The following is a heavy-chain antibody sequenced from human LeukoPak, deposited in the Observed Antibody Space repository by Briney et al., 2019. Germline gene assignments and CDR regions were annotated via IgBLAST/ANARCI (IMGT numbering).Heavy chain of an antibody. CDR1: GYTFTSYY. CDR2: INPSGRSA. D-gene: IGHD3-22*01. V-gene: IGHV1-46*01. Sequence: ASVKVSCKASGYTFTSYYMHWVRQAPGQGLEWMGIINPSGRSASYAQKFQGRVTMTRDTSTSTVYMEVSSLRSEDTAVYYCARDVASSGYYWDWGQGTLVTVSS. CDR3: ARDVASSGYYWD. J-gene: IGHJ4*02.